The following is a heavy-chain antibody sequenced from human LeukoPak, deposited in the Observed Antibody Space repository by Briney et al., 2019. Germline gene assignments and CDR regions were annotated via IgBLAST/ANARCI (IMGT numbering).Heavy chain of an antibody. D-gene: IGHD1-26*01. J-gene: IGHJ6*03. CDR3: ARGEWELGYYMDV. V-gene: IGHV4-59*01. CDR1: GGSISSYS. Sequence: PSETLSLTCTVSGGSISSYSWSWIRQPPGKGLEWIGYISYSGSTNYNPSLKSRVTISVDTSKNQFSLKLSSVTAADTAVYYCARGEWELGYYMDVWGKGTTVTISS. CDR2: ISYSGST.